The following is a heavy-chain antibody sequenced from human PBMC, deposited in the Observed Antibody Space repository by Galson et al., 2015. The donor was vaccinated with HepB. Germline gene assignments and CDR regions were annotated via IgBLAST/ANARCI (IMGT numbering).Heavy chain of an antibody. CDR3: AKGEYPWNYYGSGSSYAY. D-gene: IGHD3-10*01. J-gene: IGHJ4*02. CDR1: GFTFSNYG. Sequence: SLRLSCAVSGFTFSNYGMNWVRQAPGKGLEWVAVISYHGSKKYYADSVKGRFTISRDNSKNTLYLQMNSLRAEDTAVYYCAKGEYPWNYYGSGSSYAYWGQGTLVSVSS. CDR2: ISYHGSKK. V-gene: IGHV3-30*18.